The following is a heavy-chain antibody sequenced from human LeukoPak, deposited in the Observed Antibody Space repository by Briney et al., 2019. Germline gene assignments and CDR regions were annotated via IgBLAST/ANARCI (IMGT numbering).Heavy chain of an antibody. D-gene: IGHD1-7*01. Sequence: GCSLRLSCSASGFTFSTYAMHWVRQAPGKGLEFVSVISNNSISTYYADAVKGRFTISRDNSKNTLYLQMPNLRAEDTAVYYCVHTDASNSYYYYGLDVWGQGTTVTVSS. CDR3: VHTDASNSYYYYGLDV. J-gene: IGHJ6*02. CDR2: ISNNSIST. CDR1: GFTFSTYA. V-gene: IGHV3-64D*06.